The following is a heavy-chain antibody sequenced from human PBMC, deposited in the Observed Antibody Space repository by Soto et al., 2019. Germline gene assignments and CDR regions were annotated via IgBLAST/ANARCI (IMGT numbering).Heavy chain of an antibody. J-gene: IGHJ4*02. CDR1: GFTVSRYD. CDR3: ATADDGGTHFEN. CDR2: IGSAGDT. Sequence: EVQLVESGGGLVQPGGSLRLSCAASGFTVSRYDMHWVRQATGKGLEWVSVIGSAGDTYYPGSVKGRFTISRENAQNSLYLQMPSLRAEDTAVYYCATADDGGTHFENWGQGTLVTVSS. D-gene: IGHD4-17*01. V-gene: IGHV3-13*01.